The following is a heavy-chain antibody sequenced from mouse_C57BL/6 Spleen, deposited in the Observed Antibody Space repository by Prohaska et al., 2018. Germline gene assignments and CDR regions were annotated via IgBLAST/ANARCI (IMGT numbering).Heavy chain of an antibody. CDR1: GYTFTSYW. CDR3: ARPLYYGSAWFAY. CDR2: IDPSDSYT. D-gene: IGHD1-1*01. Sequence: QVQLQQPGAELVKPGASVKLSCKASGYTFTSYWMQWVKQRPGQGLEWIGEIDPSDSYTNYNQKFKGKATLTVDTSSSTAYMQLSSLTSEDSAVYYCARPLYYGSAWFAYWGQGTLVTVSA. J-gene: IGHJ3*01. V-gene: IGHV1-50*01.